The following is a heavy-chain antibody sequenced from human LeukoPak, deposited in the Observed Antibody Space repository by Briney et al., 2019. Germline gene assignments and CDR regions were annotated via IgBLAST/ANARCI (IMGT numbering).Heavy chain of an antibody. Sequence: GGSLRLSCAASGFTFSSYSMNWVRQAPGKGLEWVSYISSSSSTIYYADSVKGRFTISRDHAKKSLYLQMDSVRAEDTAVYYCAREQITMVRGVSVPYGMDVWGEGTTVTVFS. CDR1: GFTFSSYS. V-gene: IGHV3-48*01. D-gene: IGHD3-10*01. J-gene: IGHJ6*04. CDR3: AREQITMVRGVSVPYGMDV. CDR2: ISSSSSTI.